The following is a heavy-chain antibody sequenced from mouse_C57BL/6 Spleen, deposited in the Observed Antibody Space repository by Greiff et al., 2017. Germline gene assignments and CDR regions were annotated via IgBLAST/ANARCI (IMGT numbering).Heavy chain of an antibody. CDR1: GYTFTSYW. J-gene: IGHJ2*01. CDR3: ARSMTTVVAPYNFDY. CDR2: IDPSDSET. V-gene: IGHV1-52*01. D-gene: IGHD1-1*01. Sequence: QVQLQQSGAELVRPGSSVKLSCKASGYTFTSYWMHWVKQRPIQGLEWIGNIDPSDSETHYNQKFKDKATLTVDKSSSTAYMQLSSLTSEDSAVYYCARSMTTVVAPYNFDYWGQGTTLTVSS.